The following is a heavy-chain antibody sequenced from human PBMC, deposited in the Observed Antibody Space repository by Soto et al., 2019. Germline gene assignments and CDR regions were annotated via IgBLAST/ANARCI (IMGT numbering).Heavy chain of an antibody. CDR2: IFHTGTT. D-gene: IGHD2-15*01. Sequence: SETLSLTCAVSGDSIISIYHWAWIRQPPGRSLEWIASIFHTGTTYYTPSLKSRVTISVDTSKNQFSLKLSSVTAADTAVYYCARAVVAAKARFDYWGQGTLSTVPA. CDR3: ARAVVAAKARFDY. J-gene: IGHJ4*02. CDR1: GDSIISIYH. V-gene: IGHV4-38-2*01.